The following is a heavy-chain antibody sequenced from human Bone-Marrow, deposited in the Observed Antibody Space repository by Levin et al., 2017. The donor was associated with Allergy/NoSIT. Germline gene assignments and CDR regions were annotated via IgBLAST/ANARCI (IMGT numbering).Heavy chain of an antibody. V-gene: IGHV3-13*01. D-gene: IGHD4-17*01. CDR3: ARAATSLYGDNGDAFDY. J-gene: IGHJ4*02. CDR1: GFSFSDYD. Sequence: GGSLRLSCAASGFSFSDYDIHWVRQVPGKGLEWVSEIGVTGDTYYAASVKGRFTISRENVKKSVYLQMSSLRVADTAVYFCARAATSLYGDNGDAFDYWGRGTLVTISS. CDR2: IGVTGDT.